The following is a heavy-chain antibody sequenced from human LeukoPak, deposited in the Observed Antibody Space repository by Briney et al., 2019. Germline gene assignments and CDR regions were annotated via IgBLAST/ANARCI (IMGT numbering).Heavy chain of an antibody. D-gene: IGHD5-18*01. V-gene: IGHV4-34*01. CDR1: GGSFSGYY. CDR2: INHSGST. Sequence: PSETLSLTCAVYGGSFSGYYWSWIRQPPGKGLEWIGEINHSGSTNYNTSLKSRVTISVDTSKNQFPLKLSSVTAADTAVYYCARGRGYSYGPGYYYFMDVWGKGTTVTVSS. J-gene: IGHJ6*03. CDR3: ARGRGYSYGPGYYYFMDV.